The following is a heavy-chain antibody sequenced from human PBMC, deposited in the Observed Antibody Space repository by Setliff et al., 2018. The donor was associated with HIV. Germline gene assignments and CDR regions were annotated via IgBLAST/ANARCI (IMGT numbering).Heavy chain of an antibody. Sequence: ASVKVSCKASGYSFATYAIHWVRRAPGQGLEWMGWIRTYTGDINYSENFRWRLTLTTDTSTNTAYIELRHLRSDDTALYSCASDSSASRTPSLHWGQGTLVTVSS. J-gene: IGHJ4*02. CDR3: ASDSSASRTPSLH. CDR1: GYSFATYA. V-gene: IGHV1-18*01. CDR2: IRTYTGDI. D-gene: IGHD1-7*01.